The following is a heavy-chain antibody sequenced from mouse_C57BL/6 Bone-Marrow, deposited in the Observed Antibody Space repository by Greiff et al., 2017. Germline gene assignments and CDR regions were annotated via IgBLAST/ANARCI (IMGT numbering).Heavy chain of an antibody. CDR3: ARVGKWVSYDYDGAWFAY. CDR1: GFTFSDYG. CDR2: ISNLAYSI. J-gene: IGHJ3*01. D-gene: IGHD2-4*01. V-gene: IGHV5-15*01. Sequence: EVKLMESGGGLVQPGGSLKLSCAASGFTFSDYGMAWVRQAPRKGPEWVAFISNLAYSIYYADTVTGRFTISRENAKNTLYLEMSSLRSEDTAMYYCARVGKWVSYDYDGAWFAYWGQGTLVTVSA.